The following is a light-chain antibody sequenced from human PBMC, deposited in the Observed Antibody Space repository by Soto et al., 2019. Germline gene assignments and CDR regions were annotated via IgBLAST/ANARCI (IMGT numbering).Light chain of an antibody. Sequence: QSALTQPASVSGSPGQSITISCTGTCSDVGGYNYVSWYQEDPGKAPKLMIYEVSNRPSGVSNRFTGSKSGNTASLTISGLQAEDEADYYCSSYTSSKGVVFGGGTKLTVL. CDR2: EVS. V-gene: IGLV2-14*01. J-gene: IGLJ2*01. CDR3: SSYTSSKGVV. CDR1: CSDVGGYNY.